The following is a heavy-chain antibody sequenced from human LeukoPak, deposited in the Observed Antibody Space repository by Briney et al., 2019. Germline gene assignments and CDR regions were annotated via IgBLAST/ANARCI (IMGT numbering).Heavy chain of an antibody. CDR3: ARDRGQWLVDWYFDL. CDR2: IYTSGST. Sequence: PSQTLSLTCTVSGGSISSGSYYWSWIRQPDGKGLQWIGRIYTSGSTNYNPSLKSRVTISVDTSKNQFSLKLSSVTAADTAVYYCARDRGQWLVDWYFDLWGRGTLVTVSS. D-gene: IGHD6-19*01. V-gene: IGHV4-61*02. CDR1: GGSISSGSYY. J-gene: IGHJ2*01.